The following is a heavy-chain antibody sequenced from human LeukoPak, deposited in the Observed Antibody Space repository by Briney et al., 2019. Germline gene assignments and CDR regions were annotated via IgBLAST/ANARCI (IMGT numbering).Heavy chain of an antibody. CDR2: IGTAGDT. CDR1: GFTFSSYD. V-gene: IGHV3-13*01. J-gene: IGHJ6*02. Sequence: PGGSLRLSCAASGFTFSSYDMHWVRQATGKGLEWVSAIGTAGDTYYPGSVKGRFTTSRENAKNSLYLQMNSLRAGDTAVYYCARDLGFDYGMDVWGQGTTVTVSS. CDR3: ARDLGFDYGMDV.